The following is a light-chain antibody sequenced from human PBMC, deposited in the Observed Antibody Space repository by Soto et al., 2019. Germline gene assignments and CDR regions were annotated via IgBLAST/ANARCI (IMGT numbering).Light chain of an antibody. CDR3: CSYAGSSSWV. V-gene: IGLV2-23*01. CDR1: SSEVGSYNF. Sequence: QSALTQPASVSGSPGQSITISCTGASSEVGSYNFVSWYQQHPGKAPKLMIYEGSKRPSGVSNRFSGSTSGNTASLTISGLQAEDEADYYCCSYAGSSSWVFGGGTKPPS. CDR2: EGS. J-gene: IGLJ3*02.